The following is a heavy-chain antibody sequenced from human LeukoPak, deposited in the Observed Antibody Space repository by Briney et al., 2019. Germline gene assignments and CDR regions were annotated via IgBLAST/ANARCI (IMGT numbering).Heavy chain of an antibody. J-gene: IGHJ4*02. D-gene: IGHD1-26*01. CDR1: GFSFSTYA. CDR2: ISYDSSNK. V-gene: IGHV3-30-3*01. Sequence: GGSLRLSCAASGFSFSTYAMHWVRQAPGKGLEWVAVISYDSSNKYYADSVKGRFTISRDKSKNTVYLQMNSPRAEDTAVYYCASPAIVGATAPFGYWGQGSLVTVSS. CDR3: ASPAIVGATAPFGY.